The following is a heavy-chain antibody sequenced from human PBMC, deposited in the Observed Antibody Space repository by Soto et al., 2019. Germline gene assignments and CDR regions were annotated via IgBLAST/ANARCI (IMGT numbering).Heavy chain of an antibody. CDR1: GFTFSSYS. CDR2: ISSSSSTI. D-gene: IGHD6-19*01. V-gene: IGHV3-48*04. Sequence: GGSLRLSCAASGFTFSSYSMNWVRQAPGKGLEWVSYISSSSSTIYYADSVKGRFTISRDNAKNSLYLQMNSLRAEDTAVYYCARDRAGYYFDYWGQGTLVTVSS. J-gene: IGHJ4*02. CDR3: ARDRAGYYFDY.